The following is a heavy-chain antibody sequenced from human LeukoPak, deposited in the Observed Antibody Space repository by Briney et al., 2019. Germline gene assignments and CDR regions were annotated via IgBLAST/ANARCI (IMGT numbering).Heavy chain of an antibody. CDR1: GFTFSSYA. CDR3: ARDRSWNDVRAPGPPPLDY. Sequence: GSLRLSCAASGFTFSSYAMHWVRQAPGKGLEWVAVISYDGSNKYYADSVKGRFTISRDNSKNTLYLQMNSLRAEDTAVYYCARDRSWNDVRAPGPPPLDYWGQGTLVTVSS. CDR2: ISYDGSNK. J-gene: IGHJ4*02. V-gene: IGHV3-30*04. D-gene: IGHD1-1*01.